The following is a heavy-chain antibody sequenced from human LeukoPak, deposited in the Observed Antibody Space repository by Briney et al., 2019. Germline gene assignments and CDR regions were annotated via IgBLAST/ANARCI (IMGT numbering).Heavy chain of an antibody. J-gene: IGHJ5*02. CDR3: ARRRGITPNWFVP. CDR2: IYYSGTT. V-gene: IGHV4-39*01. CDR1: GGSISSSSYY. D-gene: IGHD3-10*01. Sequence: SETLSLTCTVSGGSISSSSYYWGWIRQPPGKGLEWIGNIYYSGTTYYNPSLKSRVTISIDTSKNQFSLKLSSVTAADTAVYYCARRRGITPNWFVPWGQGTLVTVSS.